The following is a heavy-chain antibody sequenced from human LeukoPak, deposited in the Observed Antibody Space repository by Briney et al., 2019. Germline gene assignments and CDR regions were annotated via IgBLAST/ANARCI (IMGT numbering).Heavy chain of an antibody. V-gene: IGHV3-9*01. CDR3: GKDGAIAAAHPLFES. CDR1: GFTFDDYA. Sequence: GRSLRLSCAASGFTFDDYAMHWVRQAPGKGLEWVSGISWNGGSIAYAASVKGRFTISRDNSKNSLYLQMDSLRAEDTALYYCGKDGAIAAAHPLFESWGQGTLVTASS. CDR2: ISWNGGSI. J-gene: IGHJ4*02. D-gene: IGHD6-13*01.